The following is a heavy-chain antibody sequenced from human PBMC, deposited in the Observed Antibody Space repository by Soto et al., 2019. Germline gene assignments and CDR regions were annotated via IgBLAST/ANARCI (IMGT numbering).Heavy chain of an antibody. D-gene: IGHD6-19*01. CDR2: LRDDADDT. V-gene: IGHV3-33*01. Sequence: GGSLRLSCAASGFTFINYGMHWVRQAPGKGLEWVAVLRDDADDTYYADSVKGRFTISRDNSKNTLYLQMRSLRAEDTAVYYCARPYSSNSNWFDPWGQGTLVTVSS. CDR3: ARPYSSNSNWFDP. CDR1: GFTFINYG. J-gene: IGHJ5*02.